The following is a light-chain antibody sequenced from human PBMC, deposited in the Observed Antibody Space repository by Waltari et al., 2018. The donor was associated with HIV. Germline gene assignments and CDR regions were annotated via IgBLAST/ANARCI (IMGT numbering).Light chain of an antibody. J-gene: IGKJ1*01. CDR2: WAS. CDR3: LQYYSTPQT. Sequence: DIVMTQSPDSLAVSLGERATINCQSSQSVLYSSNSKNYLAWYQQKPGQPPKLLIYWASTRQSGVSDRFSGSGSGTDFALTISSLQAEDVAVYYCLQYYSTPQTFGQGTRVEIK. CDR1: QSVLYSSNSKNY. V-gene: IGKV4-1*01.